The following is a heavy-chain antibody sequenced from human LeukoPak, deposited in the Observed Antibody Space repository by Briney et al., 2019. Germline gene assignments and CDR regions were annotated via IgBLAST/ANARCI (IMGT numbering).Heavy chain of an antibody. V-gene: IGHV3-7*01. CDR1: GFTFDDYA. D-gene: IGHD3-10*01. J-gene: IGHJ4*02. CDR3: AREGRDGYLDY. Sequence: GRSLRLSCAASGFTFDDYAMHWVRQAPGKGLEWVANIKQDGSEKYYVDSVKGRFTISRDNAKNSLYLQMNSLRAEDTAVYYCAREGRDGYLDYWGQGTLVTVSS. CDR2: IKQDGSEK.